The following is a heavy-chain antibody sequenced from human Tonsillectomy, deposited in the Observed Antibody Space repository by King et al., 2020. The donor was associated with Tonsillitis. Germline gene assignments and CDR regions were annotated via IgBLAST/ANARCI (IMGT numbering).Heavy chain of an antibody. V-gene: IGHV3-30*03. J-gene: IGHJ4*02. D-gene: IGHD5-18*01. CDR3: ARVGDVDTAMVDY. CDR1: GFTFSSYV. CDR2: ISYDGSNK. Sequence: VQLVESGGDVVQPGRSLRLSCAASGFTFSSYVMHWVRQAPGKGLEWVAVISYDGSNKHYADSVKGRFIISRDNSKNTLYLQMNSLRAEDTAVYYCARVGDVDTAMVDYWGQGPLVTVSS.